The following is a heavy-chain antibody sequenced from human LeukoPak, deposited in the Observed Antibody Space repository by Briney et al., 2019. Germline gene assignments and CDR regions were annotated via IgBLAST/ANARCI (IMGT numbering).Heavy chain of an antibody. V-gene: IGHV3-7*01. CDR2: IKQDGSEK. CDR3: ARVGYDFWSGSLTGYFDY. CDR1: GFTFSSYW. Sequence: PGGSLRLSCAASGFTFSSYWMSWVRQAPGKGLEWVANIKQDGSEKYYVDSVKGRFTISRGNAKNSLYLQMNSLRAEDTAVYYCARVGYDFWSGSLTGYFDYWGQGTLVTVSS. D-gene: IGHD3-3*01. J-gene: IGHJ4*02.